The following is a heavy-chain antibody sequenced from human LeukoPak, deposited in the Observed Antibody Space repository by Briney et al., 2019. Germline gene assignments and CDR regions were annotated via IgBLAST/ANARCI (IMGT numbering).Heavy chain of an antibody. CDR3: ARDRGWPAVHFDL. J-gene: IGHJ4*02. CDR2: IWYDGSEK. V-gene: IGHV3-33*01. CDR1: RFTFRNYG. Sequence: GGSLRLSCAASRFTFRNYGMHWVRQAPGKGLEWVAAIWYDGSEKYYVDSVKGRFTVSRDNSKTTVYLQMNSLRVEDTAVYYCARDRGWPAVHFDLWGQGTLVTVSS. D-gene: IGHD2-15*01.